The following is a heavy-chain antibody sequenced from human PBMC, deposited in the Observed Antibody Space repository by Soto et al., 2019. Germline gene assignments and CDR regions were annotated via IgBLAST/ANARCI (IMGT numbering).Heavy chain of an antibody. CDR3: ARLVASSSWQKDY. Sequence: PGESLKISCKGSGYSFTSYWISWVRQMPGKGLEWMGRIDPSDSYTNYSPSFQGHVTISADKSISTAYPQWSSLKASDTAMYYCARLVASSSWQKDYWGQGTLVTVSS. D-gene: IGHD6-13*01. V-gene: IGHV5-10-1*01. J-gene: IGHJ4*02. CDR2: IDPSDSYT. CDR1: GYSFTSYW.